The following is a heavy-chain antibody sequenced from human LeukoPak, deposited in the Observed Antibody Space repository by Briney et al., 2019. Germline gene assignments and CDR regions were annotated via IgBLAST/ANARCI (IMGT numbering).Heavy chain of an antibody. Sequence: PGGTLRLSCAASGFTFSSYGMHWVRQAPGKGLEWVAVISYDGSNKYYADSVKGRFTISRDNSKNSLYLQMNSLRAEDTAVYYCAKEFSGGDCCHYWGQGTLVTVSS. CDR2: ISYDGSNK. V-gene: IGHV3-30*18. D-gene: IGHD2-21*02. CDR3: AKEFSGGDCCHY. CDR1: GFTFSSYG. J-gene: IGHJ4*02.